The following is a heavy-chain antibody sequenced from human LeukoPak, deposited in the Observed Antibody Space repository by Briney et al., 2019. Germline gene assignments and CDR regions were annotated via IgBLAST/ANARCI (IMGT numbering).Heavy chain of an antibody. V-gene: IGHV1-24*01. D-gene: IGHD3-9*01. CDR2: FDPEDGET. J-gene: IGHJ6*04. Sequence: ASVKVSCKVSGYTLTELSMHWVRQAPGKGLEWMGGFDPEDGETIYAQKFQGRVTMTEDTSTDTAYMELSSLRSEDTAVYYCATRSPSGDILTGPYSYGMDVWGKGTTVTVSS. CDR1: GYTLTELS. CDR3: ATRSPSGDILTGPYSYGMDV.